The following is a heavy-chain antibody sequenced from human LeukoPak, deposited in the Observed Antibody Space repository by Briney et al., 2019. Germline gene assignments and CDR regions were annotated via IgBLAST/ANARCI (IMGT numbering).Heavy chain of an antibody. CDR3: ARPLYSRTAYYYHGMDV. CDR2: IYPGDSDI. J-gene: IGHJ6*02. D-gene: IGHD2-21*01. V-gene: IGHV5-51*01. CDR1: GYTFTNYW. Sequence: GASVKVSCKASGYTFTNYWIAWVRQMPGKGLEWMGIIYPGDSDIRYSPSFQGQVTISADKSISTAYLQWSSLKASDTAMYYCARPLYSRTAYYYHGMDVWGQGTTVTVSS.